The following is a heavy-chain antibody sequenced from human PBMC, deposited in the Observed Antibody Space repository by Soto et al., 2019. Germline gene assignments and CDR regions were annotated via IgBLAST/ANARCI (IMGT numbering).Heavy chain of an antibody. CDR2: ISAYNGDT. V-gene: IGHV1-18*04. CDR3: ARDPPFSGILRGTPLMDV. Sequence: ASVKVSCTASGYILTTHGISWVRRAPGHGLEWMGWISAYNGDTHYVQRFQGRLTMTTDTSTSTAYMELRSLTSDDTAVYYCARDPPFSGILRGTPLMDVWGQGTTVTVSS. CDR1: GYILTTHG. D-gene: IGHD4-17*01. J-gene: IGHJ6*02.